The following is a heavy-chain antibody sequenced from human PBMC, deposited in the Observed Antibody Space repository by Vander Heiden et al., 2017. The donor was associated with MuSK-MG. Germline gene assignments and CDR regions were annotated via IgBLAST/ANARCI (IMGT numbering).Heavy chain of an antibody. V-gene: IGHV4-34*01. J-gene: IGHJ4*02. Sequence: QVQLQQSGAGLLKPSETLSLTCAVYGGSFRGHYWSGVRQPPGKGLEWIGEINHSGSTNYNPSLKSRVTISVDTSKNQFSLKLSSVTAADTAVYYCARRTYYDYVWGSYRFLGYFDYWGQGTLVTVSS. D-gene: IGHD3-16*02. CDR3: ARRTYYDYVWGSYRFLGYFDY. CDR1: GGSFRGHY. CDR2: INHSGST.